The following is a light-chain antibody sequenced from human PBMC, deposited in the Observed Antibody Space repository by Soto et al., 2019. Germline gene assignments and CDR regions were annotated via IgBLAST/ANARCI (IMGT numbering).Light chain of an antibody. Sequence: QAVVTQPPSLSGTPGQRVTISCSGSNFNVKNNYVYWYQQFAGTAPKLLIYSNNRWPSGVPDRFSGSKSGSSASLAISGLRPEDEADYYCASWDDSLSETVFGGGTQLTVL. CDR2: SNN. J-gene: IGLJ7*01. CDR3: ASWDDSLSETV. V-gene: IGLV1-47*01. CDR1: NFNVKNNY.